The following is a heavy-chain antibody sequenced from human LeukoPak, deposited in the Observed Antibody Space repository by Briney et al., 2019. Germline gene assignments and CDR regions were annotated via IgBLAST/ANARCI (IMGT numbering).Heavy chain of an antibody. Sequence: PGGSLRLSCAASGFTFSSYAMSWVRQAPGKGLEWVSAISGSGVSIYYAASGKGRFTISRDNSKNAVYLQRSSLRAEDTDVYYCTKDRGGNYSSSYEGYWGQGALGTVSS. J-gene: IGHJ4*02. D-gene: IGHD6-13*01. CDR2: ISGSGVSI. CDR1: GFTFSSYA. V-gene: IGHV3-23*01. CDR3: TKDRGGNYSSSYEGY.